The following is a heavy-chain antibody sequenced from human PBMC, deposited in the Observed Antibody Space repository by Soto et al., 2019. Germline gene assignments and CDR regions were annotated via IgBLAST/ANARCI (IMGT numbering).Heavy chain of an antibody. CDR1: GGSISSHY. J-gene: IGHJ4*02. CDR3: ARRIAAAAPVFDY. D-gene: IGHD6-13*01. Sequence: SETLSLTCTVSGGSISSHYWSWIRQPPGKGLEWIGYIYYSGSTNYNPSLKSRVTISVDTSKNQFSLKLSSVTAADTAVYYCARRIAAAAPVFDYWGQGTLVTVSS. V-gene: IGHV4-59*08. CDR2: IYYSGST.